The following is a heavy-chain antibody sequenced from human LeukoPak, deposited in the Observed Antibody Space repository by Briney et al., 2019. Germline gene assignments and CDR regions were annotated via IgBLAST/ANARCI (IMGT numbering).Heavy chain of an antibody. CDR3: AKAMVYAISWFDP. CDR2: ISGSGGST. Sequence: GGSLRLSCAASGFTFSSYSMNWVRQAPGKGLEWVSAISGSGGSTYYADSVKGRFTISRDNSKNTLYLQMNSLRAEDTAVYYCAKAMVYAISWFDPWGQGTLVTVSS. CDR1: GFTFSSYS. D-gene: IGHD2-8*01. V-gene: IGHV3-23*01. J-gene: IGHJ5*02.